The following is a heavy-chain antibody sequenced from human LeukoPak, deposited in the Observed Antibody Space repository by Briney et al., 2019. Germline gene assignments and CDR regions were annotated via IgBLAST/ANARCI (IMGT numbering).Heavy chain of an antibody. CDR1: GYTFTSYD. CDR2: ISAYNGHT. Sequence: ASVKVSCKASGYTFTSYDINWVRQAPVQGLERMGWISAYNGHTNYAQKLQGRVTMTTDTSTSTAYMELRSLRSDDTAVYYCARDLGMRAFDIWGQGTMVTVSS. V-gene: IGHV1-18*01. J-gene: IGHJ3*02. CDR3: ARDLGMRAFDI. D-gene: IGHD7-27*01.